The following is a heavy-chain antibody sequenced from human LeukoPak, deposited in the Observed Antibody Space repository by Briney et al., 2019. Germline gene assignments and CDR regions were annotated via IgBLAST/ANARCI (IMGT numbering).Heavy chain of an antibody. CDR1: GGSFSGYY. D-gene: IGHD3-16*01. Sequence: PSETPSLTCAVYGGSFSGYYWSWIRQPPGKGLEWIGEINHSGSTNCNPSLKSPVTISVDTSKNQFSLKLSSVTAADTAVYYCARGTADYVWGTGGGDFDYWGQGTLVTVSS. V-gene: IGHV4-34*01. CDR3: ARGTADYVWGTGGGDFDY. CDR2: INHSGST. J-gene: IGHJ4*02.